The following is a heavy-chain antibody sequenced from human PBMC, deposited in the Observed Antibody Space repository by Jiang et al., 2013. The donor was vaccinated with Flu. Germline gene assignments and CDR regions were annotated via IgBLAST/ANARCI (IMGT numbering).Heavy chain of an antibody. V-gene: IGHV3-23*01. CDR2: ISGSGGST. CDR3: AKDLKRPTYDLVVCPFDY. Sequence: GLVQPGGSLRLSCAASGFTFSSYAMSWVRQAPGKGLEWVSAISGSGGSTYYADSVKGRFTISRDNSKNTLYLQMNSLRAEDTAVYYCAKDLKRPTYDLVVCPFDYWGQGTLVTVSS. J-gene: IGHJ4*02. CDR1: GFTFSSYA. D-gene: IGHD2-8*02.